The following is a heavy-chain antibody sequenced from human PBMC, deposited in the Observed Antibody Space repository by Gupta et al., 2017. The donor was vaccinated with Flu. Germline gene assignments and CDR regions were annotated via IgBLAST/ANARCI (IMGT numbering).Heavy chain of an antibody. CDR3: ARGGSREYFYFSGMDV. CDR2: ISATSTYI. CDR1: YN. D-gene: IGHD1-26*01. J-gene: IGHJ6*02. Sequence: YNINWVRQAPGKGLEWVSSISATSTYIYYADSVRGRFTVSRDNVKDSLYLQMDSLRVEDTAIYYCARGGSREYFYFSGMDVWGQGTTVTVSS. V-gene: IGHV3-21*01.